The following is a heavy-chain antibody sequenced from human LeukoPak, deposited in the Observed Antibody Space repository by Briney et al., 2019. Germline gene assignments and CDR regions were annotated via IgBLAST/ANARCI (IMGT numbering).Heavy chain of an antibody. V-gene: IGHV1-46*01. CDR3: ARLRYCSGGSCPRGYFDY. CDR1: GYTFTSYY. D-gene: IGHD2-15*01. J-gene: IGHJ4*02. Sequence: ASVKVSCKASGYTFTSYYMHWVRQAPGQGLEWMGIINPSGGSTSYAQKFQGRVTMTRDMSTSTVYMELSSLGSEDTAVYYCARLRYCSGGSCPRGYFDYWGQGTLDTVSS. CDR2: INPSGGST.